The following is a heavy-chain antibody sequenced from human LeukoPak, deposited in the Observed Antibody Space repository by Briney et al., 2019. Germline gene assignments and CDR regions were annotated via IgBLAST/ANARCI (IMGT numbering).Heavy chain of an antibody. CDR1: GYTFTSYY. J-gene: IGHJ3*02. V-gene: IGHV1-46*03. D-gene: IGHD3-16*02. CDR3: ATGASGVTFDI. CDR2: INPSGGST. Sequence: ASVKVSCKASGYTFTSYYMHWVRRAPGQGLEWMGIINPSGGSTSYAQKFQGRVTMTRDTSTSTVYMELSSLRSEDTAVYYCATGASGVTFDIWGQGTMVTVSS.